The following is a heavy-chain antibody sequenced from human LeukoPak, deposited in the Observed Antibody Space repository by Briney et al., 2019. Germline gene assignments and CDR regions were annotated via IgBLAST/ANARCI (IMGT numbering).Heavy chain of an antibody. CDR3: ARRTLGATTYFDY. CDR2: INPNSGGT. D-gene: IGHD1-26*01. V-gene: IGHV1-2*02. Sequence: ASVKVSCKASGYTFTGYYMHWVRQAPGQGLEWMGWINPNSGGTNYAQKFQGRVTMTRDTSISTAYMELSRLRSDDTAVYYCARRTLGATTYFDYWGQGTLVTVSS. CDR1: GYTFTGYY. J-gene: IGHJ4*02.